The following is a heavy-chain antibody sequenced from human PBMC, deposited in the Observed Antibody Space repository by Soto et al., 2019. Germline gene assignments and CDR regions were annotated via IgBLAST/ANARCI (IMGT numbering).Heavy chain of an antibody. Sequence: PGGSLRLSCVASGFTFSNYGMHWVRQATGKGLEWVAVIWNDGSNKNFPDSVKSRFTISRDNSKNTVHLEMNSLRTEDTAVYYCARGGYNGNDYYFDSWGQGTLVTVSS. J-gene: IGHJ4*02. CDR3: ARGGYNGNDYYFDS. V-gene: IGHV3-33*01. CDR2: IWNDGSNK. D-gene: IGHD5-12*01. CDR1: GFTFSNYG.